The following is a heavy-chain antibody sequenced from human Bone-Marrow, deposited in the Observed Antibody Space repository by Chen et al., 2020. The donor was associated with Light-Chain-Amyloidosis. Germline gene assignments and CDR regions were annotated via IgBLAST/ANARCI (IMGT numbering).Heavy chain of an antibody. Sequence: EVQLVESGGGLLQRGGSLRLSCAAYGFAFSSYAMSWVRQAPGKGLEWVSTISGSGGSRYYGDSVKGRLTISRYNSKNALFLQMNSLRAEDTAVYYCAKDISYDDILPGYPADAFDIWGQGTMVTVSS. CDR1: GFAFSSYA. CDR3: AKDISYDDILPGYPADAFDI. V-gene: IGHV3-23*04. CDR2: ISGSGGSR. J-gene: IGHJ3*02. D-gene: IGHD3-9*01.